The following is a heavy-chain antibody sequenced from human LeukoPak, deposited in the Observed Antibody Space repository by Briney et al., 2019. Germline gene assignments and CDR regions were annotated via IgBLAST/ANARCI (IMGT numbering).Heavy chain of an antibody. CDR1: GYTFTGYY. CDR3: ASDSKIFGVVKI. Sequence: ASVKVSCKASGYTFTGYYMHWVRQAPGQGLEWMGWINANSGGTNYAQKFQGGVTMTRDTSISTAYMELSRLRSDDTAVYYCASDSKIFGVVKIWGQGTLVTVSS. J-gene: IGHJ4*02. CDR2: INANSGGT. D-gene: IGHD3-3*01. V-gene: IGHV1-2*02.